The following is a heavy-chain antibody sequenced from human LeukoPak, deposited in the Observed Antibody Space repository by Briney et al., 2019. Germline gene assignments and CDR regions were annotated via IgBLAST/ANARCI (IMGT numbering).Heavy chain of an antibody. CDR1: GDSIIGYY. CDR3: ARHQLRGFLDDY. CDR2: IYYTGNT. J-gene: IGHJ4*02. D-gene: IGHD3-10*01. V-gene: IGHV4-59*08. Sequence: PSETLSLTCTVSGDSIIGYYWSWIRQPPGKGLEWIGCIYYTGNTNYNPSLQSRVTISIDTSKNQFSLKLTSVTAADTAVFYCARHQLRGFLDDYWGQGTLVTVSS.